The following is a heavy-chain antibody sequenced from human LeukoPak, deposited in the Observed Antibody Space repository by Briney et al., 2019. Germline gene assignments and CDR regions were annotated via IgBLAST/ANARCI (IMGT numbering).Heavy chain of an antibody. CDR3: ARDVGLRYFDAFDI. V-gene: IGHV3-21*01. CDR1: GFTFSSYS. D-gene: IGHD3-9*01. Sequence: GGSLRLSCAASGFTFSSYSMNWVRQAPGKGLEWVSSISSSSSYIYYADSVKGRFSISRDNSKNSLYLQMNSLRAEDTAVYYCARDVGLRYFDAFDIWGQGTMVTVSS. J-gene: IGHJ3*02. CDR2: ISSSSSYI.